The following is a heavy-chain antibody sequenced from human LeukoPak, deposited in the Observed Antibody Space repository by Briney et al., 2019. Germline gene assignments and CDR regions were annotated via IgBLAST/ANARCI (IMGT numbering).Heavy chain of an antibody. CDR1: GYSISSGYY. V-gene: IGHV4-38-2*02. J-gene: IGHJ6*03. D-gene: IGHD3-10*01. CDR2: IYHSAST. Sequence: SESLSLTCTVSGYSISSGYYWGWIRQPPGKGLEWIGSIYHSASTYNNPSLKSRVTISVDTSKNQFSLKLSSVTAADTAVYYCARTITMVRGVITHYYYYYMDVWGKGTTVTVSS. CDR3: ARTITMVRGVITHYYYYYMDV.